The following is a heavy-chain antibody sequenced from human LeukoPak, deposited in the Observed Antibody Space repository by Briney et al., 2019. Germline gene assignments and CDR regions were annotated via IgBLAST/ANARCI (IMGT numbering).Heavy chain of an antibody. CDR3: ARGRITMIWPI. CDR1: GGSISSYY. Sequence: SETLSLTCTVFGGSISSYYWSWIRQPPGKGLEWIGYIYYSGSTNYNPSLKSRVTISVDTSKNQFSLKLSSVTAADTAVYYCARGRITMIWPIWGQGTMVTVSS. V-gene: IGHV4-59*01. J-gene: IGHJ3*02. CDR2: IYYSGST. D-gene: IGHD3-22*01.